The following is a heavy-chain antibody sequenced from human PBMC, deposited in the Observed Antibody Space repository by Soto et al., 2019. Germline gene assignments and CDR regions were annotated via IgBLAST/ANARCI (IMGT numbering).Heavy chain of an antibody. CDR2: IYYSGST. Sequence: SETLSLTCTVSGGSISSYYWSWIRQPPGKGLEWIGYIYYSGSTNYNPSLKSRVTISVDTSKNQFSLKLSSVTAADTAVYYCARRGYSYWFDPWGQGTLVTVS. D-gene: IGHD5-18*01. CDR1: GGSISSYY. J-gene: IGHJ5*02. CDR3: ARRGYSYWFDP. V-gene: IGHV4-59*08.